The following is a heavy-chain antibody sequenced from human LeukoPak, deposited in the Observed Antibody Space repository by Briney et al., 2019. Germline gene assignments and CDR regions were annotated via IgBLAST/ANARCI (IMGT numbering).Heavy chain of an antibody. CDR2: IKQDGSEK. V-gene: IGHV3-7*03. CDR3: AKDQRGLLRAFDI. J-gene: IGHJ3*02. Sequence: GGSLRLSCAASGFTFSSYWMSWVRQAPGKGLEWVANIKQDGSEKYYVDSVKGRFTISRDNAKNSLYLQMNSLRAEDTAVYYCAKDQRGLLRAFDIWGQGTMVTVSS. CDR1: GFTFSSYW. D-gene: IGHD4-17*01.